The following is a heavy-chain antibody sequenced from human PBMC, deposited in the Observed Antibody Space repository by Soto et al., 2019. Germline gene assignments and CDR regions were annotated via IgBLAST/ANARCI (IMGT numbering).Heavy chain of an antibody. J-gene: IGHJ5*02. Sequence: SETLSLTCAVYGGSFSGYYWSWIRQPPGKGLEWIGEFNHSGSTNYNPSLKSRVTISVDTSKNQFSLKLSSVTAADTAVYYGARGAHPRYYDFWSGYYLGWFDPWGQGTLVTVSS. D-gene: IGHD3-3*01. CDR3: ARGAHPRYYDFWSGYYLGWFDP. CDR2: FNHSGST. V-gene: IGHV4-34*01. CDR1: GGSFSGYY.